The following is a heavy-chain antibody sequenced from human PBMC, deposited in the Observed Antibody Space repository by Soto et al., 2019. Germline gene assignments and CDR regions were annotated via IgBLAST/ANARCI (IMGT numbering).Heavy chain of an antibody. J-gene: IGHJ4*02. D-gene: IGHD3-10*01. CDR3: ARDTMVMRVKYYFDY. Sequence: GASVKVSCKASGYTFTSYGISWVRQAPGQGLEWMGWISAYNGNTNYAQKLQGRVTMTTDTSTSTAYMELRSLRSDDADVYYCARDTMVMRVKYYFDYWGQGTLVTVSS. CDR2: ISAYNGNT. V-gene: IGHV1-18*01. CDR1: GYTFTSYG.